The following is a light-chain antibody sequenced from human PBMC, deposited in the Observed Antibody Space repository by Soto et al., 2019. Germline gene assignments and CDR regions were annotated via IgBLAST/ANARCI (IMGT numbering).Light chain of an antibody. V-gene: IGLV3-21*04. CDR2: SDG. J-gene: IGLJ2*01. CDR3: QVWDSSSDHVI. Sequence: SYELTQPPSVSVAPGKTATITCGGHNVGSESVHWYQQRPGQAPVLVIYSDGDRPSALPERFSGSKSSNTATLTIGRVEAGDEADYYCQVWDSSSDHVIFGGGTKLTVL. CDR1: NVGSES.